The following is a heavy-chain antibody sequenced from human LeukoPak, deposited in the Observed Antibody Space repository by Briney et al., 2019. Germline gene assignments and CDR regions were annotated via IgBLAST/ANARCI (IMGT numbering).Heavy chain of an antibody. CDR2: ISGSGGST. CDR1: GFTFSSYA. Sequence: QTGGSLRLSCAASGFTFSSYAMSWVRQAPGKGLEWVSAISGSGGSTYYADSVKGRFTISRDNSKNTLYLQMNSLRAEDTAVYYCAKVPRLTAGGGSYLSDYFDYWGQGTLVTVSS. J-gene: IGHJ4*02. CDR3: AKVPRLTAGGGSYLSDYFDY. D-gene: IGHD1-26*01. V-gene: IGHV3-23*01.